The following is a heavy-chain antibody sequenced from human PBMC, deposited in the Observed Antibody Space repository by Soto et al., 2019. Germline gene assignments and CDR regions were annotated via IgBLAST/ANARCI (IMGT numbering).Heavy chain of an antibody. CDR1: GNTFTYRY. Sequence: QLQLVQSGAEVKKTGSTVTVSCQALGNTFTYRYLHRVRQAPGQALEWMGWITPFSGDVHYAQKYQERVTMTKGRCINTAYMRMTSLGSEDTAMYYCATGGASSGPFTWELPDHWGQGTLVTVSS. CDR2: ITPFSGDV. V-gene: IGHV1-45*02. J-gene: IGHJ4*02. CDR3: ATGGASSGPFTWELPDH. D-gene: IGHD1-26*01.